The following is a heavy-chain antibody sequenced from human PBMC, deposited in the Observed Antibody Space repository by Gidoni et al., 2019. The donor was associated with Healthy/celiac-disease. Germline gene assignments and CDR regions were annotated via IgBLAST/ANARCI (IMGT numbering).Heavy chain of an antibody. D-gene: IGHD5-12*01. J-gene: IGHJ4*02. Sequence: QVQLVASGGGVVQPGRSLRLSCAASGFTFSSYAMHWVRQAPGKGLEWVAVISYDGSNKYYADSVKGRFTISRDNSKNTLYLQMNSLRAEDTAVYYCAKDVRRKDGYNFGYWGQGTLVTVSS. CDR3: AKDVRRKDGYNFGY. CDR2: ISYDGSNK. CDR1: GFTFSSYA. V-gene: IGHV3-30*04.